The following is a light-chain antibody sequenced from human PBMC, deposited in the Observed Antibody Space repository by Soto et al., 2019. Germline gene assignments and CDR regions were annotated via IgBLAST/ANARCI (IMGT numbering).Light chain of an antibody. J-gene: IGLJ1*01. CDR1: RSDVGGYDY. CDR2: EVS. CDR3: SSYAGSNNFV. V-gene: IGLV2-8*01. Sequence: QSALTQPASVSGSPGQSITISCTGTRSDVGGYDYVSWYQQHPGKAPKLMISEVSRRPSGVPERFSGSKSGNTASLTVSGLQADDEAHYYCSSYAGSNNFVFGTGTKLTVL.